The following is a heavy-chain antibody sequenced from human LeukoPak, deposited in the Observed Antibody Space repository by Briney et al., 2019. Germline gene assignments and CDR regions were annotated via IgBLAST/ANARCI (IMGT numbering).Heavy chain of an antibody. CDR1: GFTFSSYG. Sequence: GGSLRLSCAASGFTFSSYGMHWVRQAPGKGLEWVAVIWYDGSNKYYADSVKGRFTIARDNSKNTLYLQMNSLRAEDTAVYYCARRYCSGGSCYSFRGDWFDPWGQGTLVTVSS. V-gene: IGHV3-33*01. D-gene: IGHD2-15*01. CDR3: ARRYCSGGSCYSFRGDWFDP. J-gene: IGHJ5*02. CDR2: IWYDGSNK.